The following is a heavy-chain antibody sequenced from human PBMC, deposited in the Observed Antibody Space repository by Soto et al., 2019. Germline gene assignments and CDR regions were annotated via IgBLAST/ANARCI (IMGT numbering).Heavy chain of an antibody. V-gene: IGHV3-30*18. Sequence: QVQLVESGGGVVQPGRSLRLSCAASGFTFSSYGMHWVRQAPGKGLEWVAVISYDGSNKYYADYVKGRFTISRDNSKNTLYLQMNSLRAEDTAVYYCAKEYGSSSLSPDFDYWGQGTLVTVSS. CDR1: GFTFSSYG. CDR3: AKEYGSSSLSPDFDY. D-gene: IGHD6-13*01. J-gene: IGHJ4*02. CDR2: ISYDGSNK.